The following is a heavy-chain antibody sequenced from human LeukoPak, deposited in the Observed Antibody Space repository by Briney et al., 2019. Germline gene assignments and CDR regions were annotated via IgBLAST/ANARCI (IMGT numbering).Heavy chain of an antibody. Sequence: GASVKVSCKASGYTFTNYPMQWVRQAPGQRLEWMGWINAGNGDTNYSQKFQGRITITRDTSANTAYMELSSLRSEDTAVYYCATYSKDSSTYVPLDYWAQGTLVTVSS. CDR3: ATYSKDSSTYVPLDY. D-gene: IGHD2/OR15-2a*01. J-gene: IGHJ4*02. CDR1: GYTFTNYP. CDR2: INAGNGDT. V-gene: IGHV1-3*01.